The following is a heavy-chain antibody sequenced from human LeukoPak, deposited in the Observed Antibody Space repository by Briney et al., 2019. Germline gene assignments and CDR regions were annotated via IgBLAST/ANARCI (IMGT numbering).Heavy chain of an antibody. CDR3: ARDHLQWPPR. D-gene: IGHD6-19*01. Sequence: PGGSLRLSCATSGFTFSGYTMNWVRQAPGKGLEWVSSISGSSSTIYYADSVTGRFTISRDNAKNSLYLQMNSLRDEDTAVYYCARDHLQWPPRWGQGTLVTVSS. CDR2: ISGSSSTI. J-gene: IGHJ4*02. V-gene: IGHV3-48*02. CDR1: GFTFSGYT.